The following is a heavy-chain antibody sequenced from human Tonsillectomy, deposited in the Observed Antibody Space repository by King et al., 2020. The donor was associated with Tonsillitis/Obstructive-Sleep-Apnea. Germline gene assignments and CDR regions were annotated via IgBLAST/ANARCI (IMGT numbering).Heavy chain of an antibody. V-gene: IGHV3-7*04. CDR1: GFTFSSYW. J-gene: IGHJ4*02. CDR2: IKQDGSEK. Sequence: VQLVESGGGLVQPGGSLRLSCAASGFTFSSYWMSWVRQAPGKGLEWVANIKQDGSEKYYVDSVKGRFTISRDNAKNSLYLQMNSLRAEDTAVYYCARGLRAGLLPQFDYWGQGTLVTVSS. CDR3: ARGLRAGLLPQFDY. D-gene: IGHD3-22*01.